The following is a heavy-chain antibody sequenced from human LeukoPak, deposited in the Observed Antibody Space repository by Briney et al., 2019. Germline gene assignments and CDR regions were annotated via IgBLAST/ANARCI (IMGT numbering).Heavy chain of an antibody. CDR1: GFTFSDYY. V-gene: IGHV3-21*01. CDR3: ASMGAIDY. D-gene: IGHD1-26*01. CDR2: ISSSSSYI. J-gene: IGHJ4*02. Sequence: AGGSLRLSCAASGFTFSDYYMNWVRQAPGKGLEWVSSISSSSSYIYYADSVKGRFTISRDNAKNSLYLQMNSLRAEDTAVYYCASMGAIDYWGQGTLVTVSS.